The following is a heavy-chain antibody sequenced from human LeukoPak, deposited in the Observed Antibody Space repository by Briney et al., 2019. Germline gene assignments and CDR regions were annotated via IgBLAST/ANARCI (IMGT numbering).Heavy chain of an antibody. J-gene: IGHJ4*02. Sequence: GGSLRLSCAASGFTFSSYEMNWVRQAPGKGLEWVSYISSSGSTIYYADSVKGRFTISRDTAKNSLYLQMNSLRAEDTAVYYWARGPSIYFDYWGQRTRFTVSS. D-gene: IGHD3-9*01. CDR3: ARGPSIYFDY. CDR2: ISSSGSTI. V-gene: IGHV3-48*03. CDR1: GFTFSSYE.